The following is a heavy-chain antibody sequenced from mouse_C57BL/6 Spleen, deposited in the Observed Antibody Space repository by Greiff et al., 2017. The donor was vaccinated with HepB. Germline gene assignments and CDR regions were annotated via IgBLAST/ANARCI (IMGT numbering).Heavy chain of an antibody. J-gene: IGHJ2*01. CDR1: GYTFTDYY. CDR2: IYPGSGNT. V-gene: IGHV1-76*01. CDR3: ARDYYGSIFDY. D-gene: IGHD1-1*01. Sequence: QVQLKESGAELVRPGASVKLSCKASGYTFTDYYINWVKQRPGQGLEWIARIYPGSGNTYYNEKFKGKATLTAEKSSSTAYMQLSSLTSEDSAVYFCARDYYGSIFDYWGQGTTLTVSS.